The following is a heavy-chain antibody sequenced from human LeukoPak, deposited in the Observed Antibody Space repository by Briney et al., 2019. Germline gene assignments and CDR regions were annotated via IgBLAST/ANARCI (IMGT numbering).Heavy chain of an antibody. CDR2: ISGSGGST. D-gene: IGHD6-13*01. V-gene: IGHV3-23*01. Sequence: PGGSLRLSCAASGLTFSSYAMSWVRQAPGKGLEWVPAISGSGGSTYYADSVKGRFTISRDNSKNTLYLQMNSLRAEDTAVYYCAKSSSSWYLGLVDYWGQGTLVTVSS. CDR3: AKSSSSWYLGLVDY. CDR1: GLTFSSYA. J-gene: IGHJ4*02.